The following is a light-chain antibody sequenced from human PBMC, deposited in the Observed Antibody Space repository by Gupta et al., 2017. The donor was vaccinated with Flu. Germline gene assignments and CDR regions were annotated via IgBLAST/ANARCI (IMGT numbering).Light chain of an antibody. J-gene: IGLJ1*01. CDR2: SNN. Sequence: VTISCSGSSSNIGSNTVNWYQQLPGTAPNLLIYSNNQRPSGVPDRFSGSKSGTSASLAISGLQSEDEADYYCEAWDDSLNGLYVFGTGTKVTVL. V-gene: IGLV1-44*01. CDR3: EAWDDSLNGLYV. CDR1: SSNIGSNT.